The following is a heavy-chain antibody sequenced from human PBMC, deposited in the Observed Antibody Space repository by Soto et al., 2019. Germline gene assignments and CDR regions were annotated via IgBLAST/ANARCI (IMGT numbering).Heavy chain of an antibody. CDR3: SLRQTYCVGHCYSVLDC. J-gene: IGHJ4*02. CDR1: GFALSTSGVG. Sequence: QIILKESGPTLVKPIQTPTLTCTFSGFALSTSGVGVGWFRQPPGKALEWVALIYWDDGTRYSQSLKSRLTTTKNTTNTQVVLTITIMDPVETPTYYCSLRQTYCVGHCYSVLDCWGQGTPVTVSS. D-gene: IGHD2-21*02. CDR2: IYWDDGT. V-gene: IGHV2-5*02.